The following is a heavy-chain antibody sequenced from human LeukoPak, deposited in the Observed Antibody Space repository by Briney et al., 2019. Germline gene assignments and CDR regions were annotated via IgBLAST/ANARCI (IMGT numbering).Heavy chain of an antibody. J-gene: IGHJ4*02. Sequence: PGRSLRLSCAASGFTFSSYGMHWVRQAPGKGLEWVAVIWYDGSNKYYADSVKGRFTISRDNSKNTLYLQMNSLRAEDTAVYCCARDRGIVGATAFDYWGQGTLVTVSS. D-gene: IGHD1-26*01. CDR1: GFTFSSYG. V-gene: IGHV3-33*01. CDR3: ARDRGIVGATAFDY. CDR2: IWYDGSNK.